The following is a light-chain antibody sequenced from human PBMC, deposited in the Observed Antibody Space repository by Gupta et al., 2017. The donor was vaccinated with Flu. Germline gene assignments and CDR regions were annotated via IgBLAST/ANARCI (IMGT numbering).Light chain of an antibody. CDR2: GAS. Sequence: EIVLTQSPGTLSLSPGERATLSCRASQSVSSSYLAWYQQKPGQAPRLLIYGASSRATGIPDRLSGSGSGTDFTLTISRREPEDFAVYYCQQYGSSPQYTFGQGTKLEIK. CDR3: QQYGSSPQYT. CDR1: QSVSSSY. J-gene: IGKJ2*01. V-gene: IGKV3-20*01.